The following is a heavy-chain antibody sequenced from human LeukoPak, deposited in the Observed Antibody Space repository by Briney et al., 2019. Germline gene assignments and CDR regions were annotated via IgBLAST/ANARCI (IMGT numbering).Heavy chain of an antibody. Sequence: ASVKVSCKTSGYTFSDYYIHWIRQAPGQGLEWVGWINPNSGDTGYAQKFQGRATITRNTSISTAYMELSSLRSEDTAVYYCARGRGYCTNGVCPFDYWGREPWSPSPQ. CDR3: ARGRGYCTNGVCPFDY. J-gene: IGHJ4*02. D-gene: IGHD2-8*01. V-gene: IGHV1-8*03. CDR2: INPNSGDT. CDR1: GYTFSDYY.